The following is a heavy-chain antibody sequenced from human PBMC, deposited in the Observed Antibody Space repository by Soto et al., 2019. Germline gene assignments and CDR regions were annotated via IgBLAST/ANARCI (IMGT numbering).Heavy chain of an antibody. D-gene: IGHD2-2*01. Sequence: SETLSLTCTVSGGSISSGVYYWSWIRQHPGKGLEWIGYIYYSGSTYYNPSLKSRVTISVDTSKNQFSLKLSSVTAADTAVYYCATEPLGSTSHWFDPWGQGTLVTVSS. CDR3: ATEPLGSTSHWFDP. V-gene: IGHV4-31*03. J-gene: IGHJ5*02. CDR1: GGSISSGVYY. CDR2: IYYSGST.